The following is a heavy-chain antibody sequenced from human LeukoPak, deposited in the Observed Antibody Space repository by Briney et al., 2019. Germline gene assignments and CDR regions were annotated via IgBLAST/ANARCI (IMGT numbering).Heavy chain of an antibody. V-gene: IGHV3-23*01. CDR1: GFTFSSFA. Sequence: GGSLRLSCAASGFTFSSFAMSWVRQAPGKGLEWVSAISGSGGSTYYADSVKGRFTISRDNSKNTLYLQMNSLRAEDTAVYYCAKGGCSGGSCYATHYYYGMDVWGQGTTVTVSS. J-gene: IGHJ6*02. CDR3: AKGGCSGGSCYATHYYYGMDV. CDR2: ISGSGGST. D-gene: IGHD2-15*01.